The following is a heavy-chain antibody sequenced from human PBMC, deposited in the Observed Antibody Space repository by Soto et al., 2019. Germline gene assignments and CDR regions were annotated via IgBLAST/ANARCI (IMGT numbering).Heavy chain of an antibody. D-gene: IGHD1-20*01. V-gene: IGHV4-34*01. Sequence: QVQLQQWGAGLLKPSETLSLTCAVYGESFSGHYWSWIRQPPGKGLEWIGEINHSGSTNYNPSLKSRVTISVDTSKNQCSLKLSSVTAADTAVYYCARGNFNCIYWGQGTLVTVSS. J-gene: IGHJ4*02. CDR1: GESFSGHY. CDR2: INHSGST. CDR3: ARGNFNCIY.